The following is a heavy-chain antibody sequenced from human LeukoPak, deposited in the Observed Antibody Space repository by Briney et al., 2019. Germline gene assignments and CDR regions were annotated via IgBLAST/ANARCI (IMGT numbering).Heavy chain of an antibody. Sequence: GGSLRLSCAASGFTFSSYAMSWVRQAPGKGLEWVSAISGSGGSTYYADSVKGRFTISRDNSKNTLYLQMNSLKSEDTAVYYCATAVTPGHYFDHWGQGTLVTVSS. J-gene: IGHJ4*02. D-gene: IGHD4-17*01. CDR1: GFTFSSYA. CDR2: ISGSGGST. V-gene: IGHV3-23*01. CDR3: ATAVTPGHYFDH.